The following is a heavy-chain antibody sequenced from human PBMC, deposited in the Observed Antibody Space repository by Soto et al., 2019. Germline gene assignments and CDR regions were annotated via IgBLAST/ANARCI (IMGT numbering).Heavy chain of an antibody. CDR2: ISGSGGST. J-gene: IGHJ4*02. Sequence: EVQLLESGGGLVQPGGSLRLSCAASGFTFSNYAVTWVRQAPGKGLEWVSTISGSGGSTYYADSVKGRFTISRDNSTNTLYLQRTSLRAEDTAVYYCAKDQGSSWYEIDYWGQGTLVTVSS. CDR3: AKDQGSSWYEIDY. CDR1: GFTFSNYA. D-gene: IGHD6-13*01. V-gene: IGHV3-23*01.